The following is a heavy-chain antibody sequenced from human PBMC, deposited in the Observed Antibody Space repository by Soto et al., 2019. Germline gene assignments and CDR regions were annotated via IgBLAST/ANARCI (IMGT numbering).Heavy chain of an antibody. CDR1: GGSISTGGYY. CDR3: ARGLSVTLFDN. CDR2: IYYSGST. Sequence: QVQLQASGPGLVTPSQTLSLTCTVSGGSISTGGYYWTWIRQHPGKGLEWIGYIYYSGSTYYNPCLKSRVTVSVDTSKNQFSLKLSSVTAADTAVYYCARGLSVTLFDNWGQGTLVTVSS. V-gene: IGHV4-31*03. D-gene: IGHD4-17*01. J-gene: IGHJ4*02.